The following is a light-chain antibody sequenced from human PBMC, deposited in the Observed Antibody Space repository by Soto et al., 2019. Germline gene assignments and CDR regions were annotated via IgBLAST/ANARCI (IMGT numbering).Light chain of an antibody. V-gene: IGKV1-39*01. CDR2: AES. CDR3: QQPLSVPRT. Sequence: IRSTRSPPFLSASVGDRFTIACRGSKHIRTYLSCYQQKTGKEATVLIYAESTLQRGVAPRLSGSTSGTAFTIPITGMQHEDYVTSYCQQPLSVPRTFGLGTKVDIK. CDR1: KHIRTY. J-gene: IGKJ1*01.